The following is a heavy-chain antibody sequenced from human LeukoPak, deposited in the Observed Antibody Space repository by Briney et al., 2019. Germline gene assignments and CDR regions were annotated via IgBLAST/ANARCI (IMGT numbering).Heavy chain of an antibody. V-gene: IGHV1-18*01. CDR3: AREGDKRNLWFGEFYGMDV. Sequence: ASVKVSCKASGYTFTSYGISWVRQAPGQGLEWMGWINAYNGNTNYAQKLQGRVTMTTDTSTSTAYMELRSLRSDDTAVYHCAREGDKRNLWFGEFYGMDVWGQGTTVTVSS. J-gene: IGHJ6*02. CDR1: GYTFTSYG. D-gene: IGHD3-10*01. CDR2: INAYNGNT.